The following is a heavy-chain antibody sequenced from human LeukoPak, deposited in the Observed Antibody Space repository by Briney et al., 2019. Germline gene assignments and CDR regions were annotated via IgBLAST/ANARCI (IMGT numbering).Heavy chain of an antibody. CDR1: GFTFSDHY. V-gene: IGHV3-72*01. J-gene: IGHJ6*03. CDR3: ARVFGDTLGWDYMDV. Sequence: QPGGSLRLSCAASGFTFSDHYMDWVRQAPGKGLEWVGRTRNKANSYTTEYAASVKGSFTISRDDSKNSLYLHMSSLKTEDTAVYYCARVFGDTLGWDYMDVWGKGTTVTVSS. D-gene: IGHD2-21*02. CDR2: TRNKANSYTT.